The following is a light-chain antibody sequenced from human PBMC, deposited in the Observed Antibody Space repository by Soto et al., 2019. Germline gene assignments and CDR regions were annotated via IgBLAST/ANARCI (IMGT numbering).Light chain of an antibody. CDR1: QDISNL. V-gene: IGKV1-33*01. J-gene: IGKJ5*01. CDR3: QQYENLPIT. CDR2: DAS. Sequence: DIQMTPSPSSLSASLGGRVTIPCQATQDISNLLNWFQQKPGKAPKLLIYDASNLETGVPSRFSGSGSGTDFTFTISSLQAEDIATYYCQQYENLPITFGQGTRLEIK.